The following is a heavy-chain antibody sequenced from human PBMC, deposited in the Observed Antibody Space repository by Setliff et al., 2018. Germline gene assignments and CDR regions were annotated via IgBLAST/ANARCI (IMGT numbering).Heavy chain of an antibody. V-gene: IGHV4-59*01. CDR2: VHFGGDT. D-gene: IGHD3-3*01. Sequence: PSETLSLTCTVSGGSISSSYWSWVRQSPGKGLEWIGFVHFGGDTNYNPSLKSRATISVDTSKNQFSLKLSSVTAADTAVYFCARGYYNFLSGYYTPYYFDYWGQGTLVTVSS. CDR3: ARGYYNFLSGYYTPYYFDY. CDR1: GGSISSSY. J-gene: IGHJ4*02.